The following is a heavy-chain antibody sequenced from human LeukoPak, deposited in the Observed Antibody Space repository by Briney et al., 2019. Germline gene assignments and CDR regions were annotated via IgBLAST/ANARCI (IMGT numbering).Heavy chain of an antibody. V-gene: IGHV4-61*02. J-gene: IGHJ4*02. CDR3: ARFRAPLSVGDC. CDR1: GGSISSDGDC. CDR2: IYTSGDT. Sequence: KTSETLSLTCTVSGGSISSDGDCWSWIRQPAGKGLEWIGRIYTSGDTTYNPSLKSRVTISVDTSKNQFSLKLTSVTAADTAVYYCARFRAPLSVGDCWGQGTLVTVSS.